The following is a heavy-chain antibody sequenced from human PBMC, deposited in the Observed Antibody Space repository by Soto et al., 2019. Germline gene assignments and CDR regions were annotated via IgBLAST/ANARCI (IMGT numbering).Heavy chain of an antibody. J-gene: IGHJ6*02. V-gene: IGHV3-23*01. CDR3: AKDRAFTYFYGMDV. CDR1: GLAFGNYA. CDR2: VSTNGGST. Sequence: PGGSLRLSFRASGLAFGNYAMNWVRQVPGRGLEWVAGVSTNGGSTYYADSVRGRFTISRDNSKITVYLQMNSLRAEDTAVYYCAKDRAFTYFYGMDVWGQGTTVTVSS. D-gene: IGHD3-10*01.